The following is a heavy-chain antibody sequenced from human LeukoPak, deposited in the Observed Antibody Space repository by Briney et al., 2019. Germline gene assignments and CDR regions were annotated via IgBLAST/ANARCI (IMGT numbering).Heavy chain of an antibody. J-gene: IGHJ4*02. CDR1: GFTFSNYA. CDR3: TSYGGY. V-gene: IGHV3-23*01. D-gene: IGHD3-16*01. CDR2: ISGSGDTT. Sequence: GGSLRLSCAASGFTFSNYAMSWVRQAPGKGLEWVSTISGSGDTTYYADSVKGRFTISRDNSKTTLYLQMNSLRAEDTGRYYCTSYGGYWGQGTLVTVSS.